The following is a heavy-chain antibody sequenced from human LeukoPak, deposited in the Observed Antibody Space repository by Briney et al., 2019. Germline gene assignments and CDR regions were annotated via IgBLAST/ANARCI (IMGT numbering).Heavy chain of an antibody. D-gene: IGHD3-10*01. CDR2: FDPEDGET. CDR1: GYTLTELS. J-gene: IGHJ4*02. V-gene: IGHV1-24*01. Sequence: ASVKVSCKVSGYTLTELSMHWVRQAPGKGLEWMGGFDPEDGETIYAQKFQGRVTMTEDTSAGTAYMELSSLRSEDTAVYYCATAFRPMVRGVITLFDYWGQGTLVTVSS. CDR3: ATAFRPMVRGVITLFDY.